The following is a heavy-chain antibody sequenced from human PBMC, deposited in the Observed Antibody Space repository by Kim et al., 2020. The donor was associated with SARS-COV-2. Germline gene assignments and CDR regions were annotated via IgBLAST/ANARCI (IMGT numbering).Heavy chain of an antibody. V-gene: IGHV1-69*13. CDR1: GGTFSSYA. CDR3: ARVRRGWRERGGIDY. Sequence: SVKVSCKASGGTFSSYAISWVRQAPGQGLEWIGGIIPIFGTANYAQKFQGRVTITADESTSTAYMELSSLRSEDTAVYYCARVRRGWRERGGIDYWGQGTLVTVSS. J-gene: IGHJ4*02. D-gene: IGHD3-16*01. CDR2: IIPIFGTA.